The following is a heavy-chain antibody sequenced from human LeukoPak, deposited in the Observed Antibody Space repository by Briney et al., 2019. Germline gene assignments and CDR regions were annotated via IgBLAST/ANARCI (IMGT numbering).Heavy chain of an antibody. J-gene: IGHJ4*02. D-gene: IGHD3-22*01. V-gene: IGHV4-61*01. CDR1: GDSVSGISFY. Sequence: SETLSLTCTVSGDSVSGISFYWSWIRQPPGKGLQYIGYIQYSGSTNYNPSLKSRVTISVDTSKNQFSLKLSSVTAADTAVYYCARYYDRSGYWSTPHFDYWGQGTLVTVSA. CDR2: IQYSGST. CDR3: ARYYDRSGYWSTPHFDY.